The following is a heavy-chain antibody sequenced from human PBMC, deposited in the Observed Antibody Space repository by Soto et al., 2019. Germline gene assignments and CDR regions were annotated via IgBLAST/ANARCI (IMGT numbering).Heavy chain of an antibody. CDR3: ARTFYYGSGTSDY. J-gene: IGHJ4*02. V-gene: IGHV4-31*02. CDR2: IYYSGSA. Sequence: SETLSLTWTVSGGSISSGDSYWTWIRQQKRKSLEWSGDIYYSGSAYYNPWLKSRVTISVDTSRSQFSLKLSSVTAAASAVYYCARTFYYGSGTSDYWGQGTLVT. CDR1: GGSISSGDSY. D-gene: IGHD3-10*01.